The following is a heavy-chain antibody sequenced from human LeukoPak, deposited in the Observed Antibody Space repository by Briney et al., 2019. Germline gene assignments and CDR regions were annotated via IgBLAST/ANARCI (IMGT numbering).Heavy chain of an antibody. CDR3: ARVLKVRGVIYYYYYYMDV. CDR2: MYHSGGT. Sequence: SETLSLTCSVSGHSINMGYYWGWVRQSPVKGLEWIASMYHSGGTHYNPSLKSRIIISVDTSKNQFSLKLRSVTAADTAVYYCARVLKVRGVIYYYYYYMDVWGKGTTVTVSS. D-gene: IGHD3-10*01. CDR1: GHSINMGYY. J-gene: IGHJ6*03. V-gene: IGHV4-38-2*02.